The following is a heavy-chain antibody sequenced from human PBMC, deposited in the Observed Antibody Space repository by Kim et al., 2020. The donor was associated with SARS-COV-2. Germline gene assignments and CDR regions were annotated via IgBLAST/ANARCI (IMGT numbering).Heavy chain of an antibody. CDR1: GYTFTDSW. D-gene: IGHD2-2*01. J-gene: IGHJ4*02. V-gene: IGHV1-2*02. CDR3: GRIPHDQGSTSD. CDR2: IRPYSGAT. Sequence: ASVKVSCQASGYTFTDSWIYWVRQAPGQGLEWMGWIRPYSGATTYAPKLQDRITMTRDTSISTAYMELKSLTSDDTAVYYCGRIPHDQGSTSDWGQGTLV.